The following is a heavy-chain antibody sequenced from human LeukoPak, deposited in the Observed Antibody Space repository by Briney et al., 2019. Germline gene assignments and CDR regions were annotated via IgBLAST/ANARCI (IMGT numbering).Heavy chain of an antibody. Sequence: SETLSLTCAVYGGTFIGYYWSWIRQPPGKGLEWIGEMNHSGSANYNPSLKSRVTISVDTSKNQFSLKLSSVTAADTAVYYCARVPSGVVVPATRGDYFDYWGQGTLVIVSS. D-gene: IGHD2-2*01. CDR2: MNHSGSA. CDR3: ARVPSGVVVPATRGDYFDY. V-gene: IGHV4-34*01. J-gene: IGHJ4*02. CDR1: GGTFIGYY.